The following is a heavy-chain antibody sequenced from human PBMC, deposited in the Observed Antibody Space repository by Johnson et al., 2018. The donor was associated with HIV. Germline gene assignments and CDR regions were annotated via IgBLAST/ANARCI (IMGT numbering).Heavy chain of an antibody. J-gene: IGHJ3*01. CDR2: ISGSGGST. CDR3: ATIWRNEGRHSFEV. CDR1: GFTFSSYA. D-gene: IGHD1-1*01. V-gene: IGHV3-23*04. Sequence: VQLVESGGGLVQPGGSLRLSCAASGFTFSSYAMSWVRQAPGKGLEWVSAISGSGGSTYYADSVKGRFTISRDNSKNTLYLQMNSLRAEDTAVYFCATIWRNEGRHSFEVWGQGTMVAVS.